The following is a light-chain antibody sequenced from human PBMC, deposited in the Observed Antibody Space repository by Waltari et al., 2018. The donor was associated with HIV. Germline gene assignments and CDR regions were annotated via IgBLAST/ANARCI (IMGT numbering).Light chain of an antibody. CDR3: QTWGAGIQV. CDR2: VNSDGSH. J-gene: IGLJ2*01. CDR1: SGHSTYA. V-gene: IGLV4-69*01. Sequence: QLALTQSPSASASLGASVNLTCSLSSGHSTYAIAWHQQQPAKGPRFLVKVNSDGSHNKRDEIPDRFSGSSSGAERYLTISSLQYEDEADYYCQTWGAGIQVFGGGTKLTVL.